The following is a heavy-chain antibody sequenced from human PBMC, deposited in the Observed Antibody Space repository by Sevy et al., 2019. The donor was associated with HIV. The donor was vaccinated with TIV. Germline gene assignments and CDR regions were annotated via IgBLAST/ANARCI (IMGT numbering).Heavy chain of an antibody. V-gene: IGHV3-23*01. D-gene: IGHD3-22*01. CDR3: ARKYDSSGYFDY. CDR2: ISGSGGNGDKT. Sequence: GGSLRLSCAASGFTFSNYVMNWVRQAPGKGLEWVSGISGSGGNGDKTNYADSVKGRFTISRDDSKNSLYLQLNSLRSEDTAIYYCARKYDSSGYFDYWGQGTLVTVSS. CDR1: GFTFSNYV. J-gene: IGHJ4*02.